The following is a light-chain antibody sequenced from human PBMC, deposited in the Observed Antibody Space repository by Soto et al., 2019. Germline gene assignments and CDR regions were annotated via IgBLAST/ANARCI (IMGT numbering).Light chain of an antibody. V-gene: IGLV2-23*02. J-gene: IGLJ1*01. CDR3: CSYAGSSTFYV. Sequence: SLPAQPASVSGSPGQSITISCPGTSSDVGSYNLVSWYQQHPGKAPKLMIYEVSKRPSGVSNRFSGSKSGNTASLTISGLQAEDEADYYCCSYAGSSTFYVFGTVTKVTVL. CDR2: EVS. CDR1: SSDVGSYNL.